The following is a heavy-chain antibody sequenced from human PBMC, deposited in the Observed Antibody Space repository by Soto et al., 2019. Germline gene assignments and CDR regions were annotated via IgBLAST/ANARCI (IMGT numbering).Heavy chain of an antibody. D-gene: IGHD2-2*01. J-gene: IGHJ4*02. CDR3: ARGPWVPAAIKKAYYFDY. CDR2: IYPGDSDT. Sequence: GESLKISCKGSGYSFTSYWIGWVRQMPGKGLEWMGIIYPGDSDTRYSPSFQGQVTISADKSISTAYLQWTGLKASDTAMYYCARGPWVPAAIKKAYYFDYWGQGTLVTVSS. V-gene: IGHV5-51*01. CDR1: GYSFTSYW.